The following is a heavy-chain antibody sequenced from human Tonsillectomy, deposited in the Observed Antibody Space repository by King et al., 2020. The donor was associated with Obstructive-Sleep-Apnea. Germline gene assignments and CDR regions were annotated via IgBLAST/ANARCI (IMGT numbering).Heavy chain of an antibody. V-gene: IGHV3-20*01. CDR1: GFTFDDYV. CDR2: INWNGDST. J-gene: IGHJ4*02. CDR3: ARGGGLTWDYFDN. Sequence: QLVQSGGGVVRPGGALRLSCTASGFTFDDYVMAWVRQAPGRGLEWVSGINWNGDSTGYADSVKGRFTISRDNAKNSLYLQMNSLRAEDTGLYHCARGGGLTWDYFDNWGQGTLVTVSS. D-gene: IGHD3-16*01.